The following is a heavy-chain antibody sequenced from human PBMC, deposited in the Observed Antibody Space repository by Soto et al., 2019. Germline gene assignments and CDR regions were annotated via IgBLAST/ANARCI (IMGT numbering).Heavy chain of an antibody. D-gene: IGHD3-3*01. CDR3: ARDSFRRDYDFWSGYYSHFDY. CDR1: GGTFSSYA. V-gene: IGHV1-69*01. CDR2: IIPIFGTA. Sequence: QVQLVQSGAEVKKPGSSVKVSCKASGGTFSSYAISWVRQAPGQGLEWMGGIIPIFGTANYAQKFQGRVTITADESTSTVYMELSSLRSEDTAVYYCARDSFRRDYDFWSGYYSHFDYWGQVTLVTVSS. J-gene: IGHJ4*02.